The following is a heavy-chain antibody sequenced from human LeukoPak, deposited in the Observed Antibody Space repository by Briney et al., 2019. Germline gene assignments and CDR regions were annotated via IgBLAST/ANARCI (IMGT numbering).Heavy chain of an antibody. Sequence: GGSLKISCKGSGYSFTSYRIGWVRQMPGKGLEWMGIIYPGDSDSRYSPSFQGQVTISADKSISTAYLQWSSLKASDTAMYYCARHRGIAAAGNRYFDLWGRGTLVTVSS. CDR3: ARHRGIAAAGNRYFDL. CDR1: GYSFTSYR. V-gene: IGHV5-51*01. CDR2: IYPGDSDS. J-gene: IGHJ2*01. D-gene: IGHD6-13*01.